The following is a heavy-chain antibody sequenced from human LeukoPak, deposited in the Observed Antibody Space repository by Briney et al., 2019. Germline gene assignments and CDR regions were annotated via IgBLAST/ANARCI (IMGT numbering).Heavy chain of an antibody. V-gene: IGHV3-23*01. D-gene: IGHD6-13*01. CDR1: GFTFSSYA. CDR3: AKGKPAAGTFDY. CDR2: ISGSGGTT. J-gene: IGHJ4*02. Sequence: PGGSLRLSCAASGFTFSSYAMNWVRQAPGKGLEWVSTISGSGGTTYYADSVKGRFTISRDNSKNTLYLQINSLRAEDTALYYCAKGKPAAGTFDYWGQGTLVTVFS.